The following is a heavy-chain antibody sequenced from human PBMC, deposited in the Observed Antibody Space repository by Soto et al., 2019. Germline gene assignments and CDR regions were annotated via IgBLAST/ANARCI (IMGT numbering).Heavy chain of an antibody. J-gene: IGHJ4*02. CDR2: INPNSGGT. CDR3: ARALSPYYYDSSGYYFPVAQAGYYFDY. D-gene: IGHD3-22*01. Sequence: GASVKVSCKASGYTFTGYYMHWVRQAPGQGLEWMGWINPNSGGTNYAQKFQGWVTVTRDTSISTAYMELSRLRSDDTAVYYCARALSPYYYDSSGYYFPVAQAGYYFDYWGQGTLVTVSS. CDR1: GYTFTGYY. V-gene: IGHV1-2*04.